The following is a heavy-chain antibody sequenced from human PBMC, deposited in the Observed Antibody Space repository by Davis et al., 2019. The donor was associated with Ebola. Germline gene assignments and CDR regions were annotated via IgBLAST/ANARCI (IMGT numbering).Heavy chain of an antibody. D-gene: IGHD4-23*01. CDR3: ARPIDYGGNAPSD. J-gene: IGHJ4*02. CDR1: GFMVRSNY. V-gene: IGHV3-66*04. Sequence: PGGSLRLSCAASGFMVRSNYMNWVRQAPGKGLEWVSIFYNGGAIYYADSVKGRFTISRDNSKSTLYLQMNSLRAEDTGVYYCARPIDYGGNAPSDWGQGTLVTVSS. CDR2: FYNGGAI.